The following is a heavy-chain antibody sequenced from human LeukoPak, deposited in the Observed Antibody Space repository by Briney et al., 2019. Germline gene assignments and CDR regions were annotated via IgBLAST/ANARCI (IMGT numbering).Heavy chain of an antibody. J-gene: IGHJ4*02. CDR3: ARVSLVRGAPDYYFDY. CDR1: GGSISSGSYY. Sequence: SQTLSLTCTVSGGSISSGSYYWSWIRQPAGKGLEWIGRIYTSGSTNYNPSLKSRVTISVDTSKNQFSLKLSSVTAADTAVYYCARVSLVRGAPDYYFDYWGQGTLVTVSS. V-gene: IGHV4-61*02. D-gene: IGHD3-10*01. CDR2: IYTSGST.